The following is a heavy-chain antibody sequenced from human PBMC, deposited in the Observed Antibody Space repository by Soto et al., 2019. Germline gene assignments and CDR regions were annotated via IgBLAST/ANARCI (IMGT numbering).Heavy chain of an antibody. D-gene: IGHD7-27*01. CDR3: ARLHCASPNCVPLDP. Sequence: LQLQESGPGLVKPSETLSLTCSVSDGSINDDIYYWGWIGKPPGKGLEWIGSIYYSGASSYNPSLESRVTMSVDTSKKQLSLRLRSVTAADTAVYYCARLHCASPNCVPLDPWGQGTLVIVSS. CDR1: DGSINDDIYY. J-gene: IGHJ5*02. V-gene: IGHV4-39*01. CDR2: IYYSGAS.